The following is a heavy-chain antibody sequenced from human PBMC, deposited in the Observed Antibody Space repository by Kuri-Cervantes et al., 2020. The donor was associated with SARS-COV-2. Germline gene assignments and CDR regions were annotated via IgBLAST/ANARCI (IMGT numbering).Heavy chain of an antibody. CDR3: ARIPVYSRSGVVPAAHPDY. CDR2: IYSGGST. V-gene: IGHV3-53*01. CDR1: GFTVSSNY. J-gene: IGHJ4*02. D-gene: IGHD2-2*01. Sequence: GGSLRLSCAASGFTVSSNYMSWVRQAPGKGLEWVSVIYSGGSTYYADSVKGRFTISRDNSKNTLYLQMNSLRAEDTAVYYCARIPVYSRSGVVPAAHPDYWGQGTLVTVSS.